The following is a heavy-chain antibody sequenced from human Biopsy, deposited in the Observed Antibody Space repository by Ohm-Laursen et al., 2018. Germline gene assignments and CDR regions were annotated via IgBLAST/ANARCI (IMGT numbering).Heavy chain of an antibody. CDR1: GFTFSSYG. CDR3: AKCMTGGSNYYFHH. D-gene: IGHD2-8*01. CDR2: IWYDGSNK. Sequence: SLRLSCAALGFTFSSYGMHWVRQAPGKGLEWVAAIWYDGSNKNYADSVKGRFTISRDNSKNTLYLQMNSLRGEDTAAYYCAKCMTGGSNYYFHHCGQGTLVTVSS. J-gene: IGHJ4*02. V-gene: IGHV3-33*06.